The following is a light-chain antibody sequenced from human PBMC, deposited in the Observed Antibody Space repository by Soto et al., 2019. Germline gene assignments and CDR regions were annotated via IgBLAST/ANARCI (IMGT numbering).Light chain of an antibody. V-gene: IGLV2-8*01. J-gene: IGLJ2*01. CDR1: STDVGGYKF. Sequence: QSALTQPPSASGSPGQSVTISCTGTSTDVGGYKFVSWYQRLPGKAPKLMIYEVSKRPPGVPDRFSGSKSGNTASPTVSGLQAEDEADYYCTSYAGGNILVFGGGTKLTVL. CDR2: EVS. CDR3: TSYAGGNILV.